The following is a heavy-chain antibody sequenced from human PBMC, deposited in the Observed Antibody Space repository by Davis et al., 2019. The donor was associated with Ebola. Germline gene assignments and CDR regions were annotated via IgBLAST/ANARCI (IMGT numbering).Heavy chain of an antibody. V-gene: IGHV5-51*01. CDR1: GNSFSSHW. CDR3: ASLRRTITGMDDGFDI. J-gene: IGHJ3*02. Sequence: GESLKISCKDSGNSFSSHWIAWVRQMPGKGLECMGIIYPGDSETRYSPSFRGQVTISADKSFSTAYLQWSGLKASDTAMYYCASLRRTITGMDDGFDIWGQGTMVTVSS. D-gene: IGHD2-8*02. CDR2: IYPGDSET.